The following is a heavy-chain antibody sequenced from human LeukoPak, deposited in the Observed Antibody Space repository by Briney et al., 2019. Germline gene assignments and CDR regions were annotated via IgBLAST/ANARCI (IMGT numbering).Heavy chain of an antibody. D-gene: IGHD6-19*01. V-gene: IGHV3-23*01. J-gene: IGHJ4*02. CDR2: ISGSGGST. Sequence: GGSLRLSCAASGFTFSSYAMSWVRQAPGKGLEWVSAISGSGGSTYYADSVKGRFTISRDNSKNTLYLQMNSLRAEDTAVYYCAKSQYSSGWYGLSDYWGQGTLVTVSS. CDR1: GFTFSSYA. CDR3: AKSQYSSGWYGLSDY.